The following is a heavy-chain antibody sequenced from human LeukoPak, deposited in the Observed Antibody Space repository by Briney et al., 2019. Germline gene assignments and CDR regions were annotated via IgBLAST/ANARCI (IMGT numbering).Heavy chain of an antibody. Sequence: SVKVSCKASGGTFSSYAISWVRQAPGQGLEWMGGIIPIFGTANYAQKFQGRVTITTDESTSTAYMELSSLRSEDTAVYYCACAYYYDSGGEFDYWGQGTLVTVSS. V-gene: IGHV1-69*05. J-gene: IGHJ4*02. CDR3: ACAYYYDSGGEFDY. CDR2: IIPIFGTA. D-gene: IGHD3-22*01. CDR1: GGTFSSYA.